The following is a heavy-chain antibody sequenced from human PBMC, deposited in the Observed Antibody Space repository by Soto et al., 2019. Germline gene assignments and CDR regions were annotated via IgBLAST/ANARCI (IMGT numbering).Heavy chain of an antibody. CDR1: GFTFSSYS. D-gene: IGHD6-13*01. J-gene: IGHJ4*02. V-gene: IGHV3-21*01. Sequence: GGSLRLSCAASGFTFSSYSMNWVRQAPGKGLEWVSSISSSSSYIYYADSVKGRFTISRDNAKNSLYLQMNSLRAEDTAVYYCERGGIAAHFDYWGQGTLATVSS. CDR3: ERGGIAAHFDY. CDR2: ISSSSSYI.